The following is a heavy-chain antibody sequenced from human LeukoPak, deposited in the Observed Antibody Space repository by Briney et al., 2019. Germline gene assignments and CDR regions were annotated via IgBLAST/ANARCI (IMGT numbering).Heavy chain of an antibody. CDR2: INHSGST. Sequence: SETLSLTRAVYGGSFSGYYWSWIRQPPGKGLEWIGEINHSGSTNYNPSLKSRVTISVDTSKNQFSLKLSSVTAADTAVYYCARGPSFWKDYWGQGTLVTVSS. D-gene: IGHD3-3*01. CDR1: GGSFSGYY. CDR3: ARGPSFWKDY. V-gene: IGHV4-34*01. J-gene: IGHJ4*02.